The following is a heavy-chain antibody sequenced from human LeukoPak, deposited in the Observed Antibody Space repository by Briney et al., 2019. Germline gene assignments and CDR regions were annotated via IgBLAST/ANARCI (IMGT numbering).Heavy chain of an antibody. CDR2: IKEDGSET. J-gene: IGHJ5*02. CDR3: VRGGSYTFDP. D-gene: IGHD1-26*01. V-gene: IGHV3-7*01. Sequence: QPGGSLRLSCSASGFTLSHYWMTWVRQAPGKGLEWVASIKEDGSETSYVDSVKGRFTISRDNAKNSVYLQMNSLGGEDTAVYYCVRGGSYTFDPWGQGILVTVSS. CDR1: GFTLSHYW.